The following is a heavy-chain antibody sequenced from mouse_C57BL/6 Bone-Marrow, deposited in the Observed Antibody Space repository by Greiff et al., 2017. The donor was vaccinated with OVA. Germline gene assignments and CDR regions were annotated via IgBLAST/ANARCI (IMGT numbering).Heavy chain of an antibody. D-gene: IGHD1-1*01. CDR2: INPSSGYT. J-gene: IGHJ1*03. CDR1: GYTFTSYT. V-gene: IGHV1-4*01. Sequence: VQLQQSGAELARPGASVKMSCKASGYTFTSYTMHWVQQRPGQGLEWIGYINPSSGYTKYNQKFKDKATLTADKSSSTAYMQLSSLTSEDSAVYYCARYLFYYGGNYFDVWGTGTTVTVSS. CDR3: ARYLFYYGGNYFDV.